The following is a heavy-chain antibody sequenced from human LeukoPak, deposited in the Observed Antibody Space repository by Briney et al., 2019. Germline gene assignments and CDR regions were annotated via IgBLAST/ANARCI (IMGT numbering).Heavy chain of an antibody. D-gene: IGHD1-7*01. Sequence: GGSLRLSCAASGFTFSSYWMHWVRQALGKGLVWVSRINTDGSTTNYADSVKGRFTISRDNAKNTLYLQMSSLRAEDTAVYYCATGNYRDYWGQGTLVTVSS. CDR1: GFTFSSYW. CDR3: ATGNYRDY. J-gene: IGHJ4*02. V-gene: IGHV3-74*01. CDR2: INTDGSTT.